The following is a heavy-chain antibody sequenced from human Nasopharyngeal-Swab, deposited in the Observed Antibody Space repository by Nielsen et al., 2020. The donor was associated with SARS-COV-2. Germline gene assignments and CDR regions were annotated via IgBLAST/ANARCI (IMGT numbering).Heavy chain of an antibody. J-gene: IGHJ4*02. Sequence: GESLKISCAASGFTFSDYYMSWIRPAPGKGLEWVSYISSSGSTIYYADSVKGRFTISRDNAKNSLYLQMNSLRAEDTAVYYCAKEATIFGVVMGYWGQGTLVTVSS. CDR1: GFTFSDYY. V-gene: IGHV3-11*01. CDR3: AKEATIFGVVMGY. D-gene: IGHD3-3*01. CDR2: ISSSGSTI.